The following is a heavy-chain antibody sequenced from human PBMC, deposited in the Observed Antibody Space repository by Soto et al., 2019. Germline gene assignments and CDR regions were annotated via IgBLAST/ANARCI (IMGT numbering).Heavy chain of an antibody. J-gene: IGHJ4*02. CDR3: ARDSGDTSGYMLDY. V-gene: IGHV1-46*01. D-gene: IGHD3-22*01. Sequence: QVQLVQSGAEVKKPGASVKVSCKASGYTFTTYYVHWVRQAPGQGLEWMGIINPNGGGTSYAQKFQGRVTMTRDTSTSTVYMELSSLRSEDTAVYYSARDSGDTSGYMLDYWGQGALVTVSS. CDR1: GYTFTTYY. CDR2: INPNGGGT.